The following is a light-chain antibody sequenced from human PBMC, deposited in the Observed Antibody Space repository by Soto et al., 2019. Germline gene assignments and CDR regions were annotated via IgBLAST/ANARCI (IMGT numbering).Light chain of an antibody. Sequence: EIVLTQSPGTLSLSPGERATLSCRASQSVSSSYLAWYQQKPGQAPRLLIYGASSRATGIPDRFSGSGSGTDFTLTISRLEPGDFAVYYCQQYGSRITFGQGTRLEIK. CDR2: GAS. J-gene: IGKJ5*01. CDR3: QQYGSRIT. CDR1: QSVSSSY. V-gene: IGKV3-20*01.